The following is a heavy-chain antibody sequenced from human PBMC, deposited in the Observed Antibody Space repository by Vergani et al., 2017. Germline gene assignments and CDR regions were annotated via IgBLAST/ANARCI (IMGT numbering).Heavy chain of an antibody. D-gene: IGHD1-1*01. V-gene: IGHV3-30*18. CDR3: AKDGSLPRYVQYYYYMDV. CDR2: ISYDGSNK. Sequence: QVQLVESGGGVVQPGRSLRLSCAASGFTLSSYGMHWVRQAPGKGLEWVAVISYDGSNKYYADSVKGRFAISRDNSKNTLYLQMNSLRAEDTAVYYCAKDGSLPRYVQYYYYMDVWGKGTTVTVSS. CDR1: GFTLSSYG. J-gene: IGHJ6*03.